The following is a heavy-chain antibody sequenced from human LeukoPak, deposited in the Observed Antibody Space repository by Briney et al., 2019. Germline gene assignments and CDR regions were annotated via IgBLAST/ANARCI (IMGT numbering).Heavy chain of an antibody. CDR3: AKVPPSITAAGNWLGP. D-gene: IGHD6-13*01. CDR2: IKPNTGGT. V-gene: IGHV1-2*06. Sequence: ASVKVSCKASGYTFTGYYIHWVRQAPGQRLEWMGRIKPNTGGTDYAQKFQGRVTMTRDTSITTAYMELSRLTSDDTAIYYCAKVPPSITAAGNWLGPWGQGALVTVSS. CDR1: GYTFTGYY. J-gene: IGHJ5*02.